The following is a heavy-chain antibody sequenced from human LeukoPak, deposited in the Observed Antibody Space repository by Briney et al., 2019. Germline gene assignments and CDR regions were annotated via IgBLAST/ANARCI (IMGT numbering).Heavy chain of an antibody. CDR1: GFTFSSYA. V-gene: IGHV4-39*01. CDR3: ARHSGLGVVSPYFDY. CDR2: MRYSGSG. J-gene: IGHJ4*02. D-gene: IGHD2-21*01. Sequence: GSLRLSCAASGFTFSSYAMSWVRQPPGKGLEWIGTMRYSGSGHYNPSLMSRVTISVDTSQNHFSLRLSSVTAADTAVYYCARHSGLGVVSPYFDYWGQGTLVTVSS.